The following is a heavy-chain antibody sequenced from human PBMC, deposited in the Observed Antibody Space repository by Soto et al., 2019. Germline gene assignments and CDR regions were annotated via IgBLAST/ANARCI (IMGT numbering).Heavy chain of an antibody. V-gene: IGHV3-30*18. Sequence: QVQLVESGGGVVQPGRSLRLSCAASGFDFNTYGLHWVRQAPGKRLEWVAVISFDEASQYYADSVKGRFTISRDKSHSTVYLQMNSLGAEDTATYFCAKDSSVTAAGSGGWFDPWGPGTLVIVS. CDR3: AKDSSVTAAGSGGWFDP. D-gene: IGHD6-13*01. J-gene: IGHJ5*02. CDR2: ISFDEASQ. CDR1: GFDFNTYG.